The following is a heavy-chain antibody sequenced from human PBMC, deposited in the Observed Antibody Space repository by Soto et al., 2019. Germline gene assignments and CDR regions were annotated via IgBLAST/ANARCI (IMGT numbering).Heavy chain of an antibody. J-gene: IGHJ6*02. CDR2: IYYSGST. CDR3: ARDEYYDLLTGYFYGMDV. Sequence: SETLSLTCTVSGGSISSYYWSWIRQPPGKGLEWIGYIYYSGSTNYNPSLKSRVTISVDTSKNQFSLKLSSVTAADTAVYYCARDEYYDLLTGYFYGMDVWGQGTTVTVSS. V-gene: IGHV4-59*01. D-gene: IGHD3-9*01. CDR1: GGSISSYY.